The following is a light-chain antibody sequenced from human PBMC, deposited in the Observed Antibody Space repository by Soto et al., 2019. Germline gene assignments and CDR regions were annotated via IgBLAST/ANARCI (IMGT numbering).Light chain of an antibody. CDR1: HDIKKW. CDR3: HQASSFPYT. Sequence: DIQMTQSPSSVSASVGDTINITCRASHDIKKWLAWYQQNPGKAPKVLIYAESNLESGVSPRFSGSGAGTEFSLASSSLQTEDFATCFCHQASSFPYTFGPGTKVDIK. CDR2: AES. J-gene: IGKJ3*01. V-gene: IGKV1-12*01.